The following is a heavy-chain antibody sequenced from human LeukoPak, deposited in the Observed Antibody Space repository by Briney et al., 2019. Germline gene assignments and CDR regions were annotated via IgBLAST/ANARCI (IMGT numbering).Heavy chain of an antibody. J-gene: IGHJ4*02. Sequence: GGSLRLSCTASGFTFSNYAMSWVRQAPGKGLEWVSDISGSGGTTYYADSVKGRVTISRDNSKNTLPLQMNRMRGEDTAVYYCAKEVGAMTSDGYSDYWGQGTLVTVSS. CDR2: ISGSGGTT. D-gene: IGHD1-26*01. CDR3: AKEVGAMTSDGYSDY. V-gene: IGHV3-23*01. CDR1: GFTFSNYA.